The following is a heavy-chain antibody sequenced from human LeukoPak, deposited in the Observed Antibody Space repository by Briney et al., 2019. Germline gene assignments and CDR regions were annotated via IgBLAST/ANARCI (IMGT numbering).Heavy chain of an antibody. CDR1: GFTLSSYG. CDR3: AKDLGIAAAGPTFDY. Sequence: QPGGSLRLSCAASGFTLSSYGMHWVRQAPGKGLEWVAVIWYDGSNKYYADSVKGRFTISRDNSKNTLYLQMNSLRAEDTAVYYCAKDLGIAAAGPTFDYWGQGTLVTVSS. J-gene: IGHJ4*02. D-gene: IGHD6-13*01. V-gene: IGHV3-33*06. CDR2: IWYDGSNK.